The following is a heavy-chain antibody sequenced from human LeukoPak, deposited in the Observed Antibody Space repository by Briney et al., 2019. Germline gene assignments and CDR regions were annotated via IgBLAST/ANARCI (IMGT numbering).Heavy chain of an antibody. CDR3: ARLPFYDSSGY. J-gene: IGHJ4*02. V-gene: IGHV4-59*08. D-gene: IGHD3-22*01. Sequence: TSETLSLTCTVSGDSISSYYWSWIRQPPGKGLEWIGYIYYSGSTNYNPSLKSRVTISVDTSKNQFSLKLSSVTAADTAVYYCARLPFYDSSGYWGQGTLVTVSS. CDR2: IYYSGST. CDR1: GDSISSYY.